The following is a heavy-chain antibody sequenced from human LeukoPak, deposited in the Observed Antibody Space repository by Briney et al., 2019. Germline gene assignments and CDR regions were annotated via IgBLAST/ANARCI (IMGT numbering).Heavy chain of an antibody. CDR3: ARLIIAVAGTGQYYFDY. CDR2: INHSGST. CDR1: GGSFSGYY. V-gene: IGHV4-34*01. Sequence: NSSETLSLTCAVYGGSFSGYYWSWIRQPPGKGLEWIGEINHSGSTNYNPSLKSRVTISVDTSKNQFSLKLSSVTAADTAVYYCARLIIAVAGTGQYYFDYWGQGTLVTVSS. D-gene: IGHD6-19*01. J-gene: IGHJ4*02.